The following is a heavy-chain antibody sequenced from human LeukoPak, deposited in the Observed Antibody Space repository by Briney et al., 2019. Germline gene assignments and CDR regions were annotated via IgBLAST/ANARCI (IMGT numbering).Heavy chain of an antibody. CDR2: IYYSGST. V-gene: IGHV4-39*07. CDR1: GGSISNINYY. CDR3: ARDRALDSSGYYYSYFDY. D-gene: IGHD3-22*01. Sequence: SETLSLTCTVSGGSISNINYYWGWIRQPPGKGLEWIGSIYYSGSTYYNPSLKSRFTISVDTSKNQFSLKESSVTAADTAVYYCARDRALDSSGYYYSYFDYWGQGTLVTVSS. J-gene: IGHJ4*02.